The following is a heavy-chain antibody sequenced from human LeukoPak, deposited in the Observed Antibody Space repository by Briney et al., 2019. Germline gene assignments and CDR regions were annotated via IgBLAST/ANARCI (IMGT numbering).Heavy chain of an antibody. V-gene: IGHV3-23*01. CDR1: GFTFSSYA. CDR3: AKGSHGDYGDYYGMDV. J-gene: IGHJ6*02. CDR2: ISGSGGST. Sequence: GGSLRLSCAASGFTFSSYAMSWVRQAPGKGLEWVSAISGSGGSTYYADSVKGRFTISRDNSKNTLYLQMNSLRAEDTAVYYCAKGSHGDYGDYYGMDVWGQGTTVTVSS. D-gene: IGHD4-17*01.